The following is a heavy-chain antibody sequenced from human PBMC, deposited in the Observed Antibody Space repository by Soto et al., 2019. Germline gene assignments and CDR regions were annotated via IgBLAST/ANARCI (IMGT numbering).Heavy chain of an antibody. CDR2: IIPLFGTA. V-gene: IGHV1-69*12. Sequence: QVQLVQSGAEVKKPGSSVKVSCQASGGTFSSYAVSWVRQAPGQGLEWVGGIIPLFGTANYAQKFQGRVMVTADESPSTAYMELSSLRSEDTAVYYCARSGDYCSGGSCYRLCDYWGQGNLVTVSS. D-gene: IGHD2-15*01. CDR3: ARSGDYCSGGSCYRLCDY. CDR1: GGTFSSYA. J-gene: IGHJ4*02.